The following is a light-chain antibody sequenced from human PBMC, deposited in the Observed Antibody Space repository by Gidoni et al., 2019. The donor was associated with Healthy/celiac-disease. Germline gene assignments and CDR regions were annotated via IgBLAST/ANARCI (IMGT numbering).Light chain of an antibody. Sequence: EIVMTQSPATLSVSPGERATLSCRASQSVSSNLAWYQQKPGQAPRLLIYGASTRATGIPARFSGSGSGTELTLTISSLQSEDFAVYYCQQYNNWPRTFGQGTKRE. CDR2: GAS. J-gene: IGKJ2*01. V-gene: IGKV3-15*01. CDR3: QQYNNWPRT. CDR1: QSVSSN.